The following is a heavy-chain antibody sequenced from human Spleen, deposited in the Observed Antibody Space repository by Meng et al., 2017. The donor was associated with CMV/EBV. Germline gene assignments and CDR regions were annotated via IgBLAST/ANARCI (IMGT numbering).Heavy chain of an antibody. CDR3: AKTPQGGDYPER. V-gene: IGHV3-11*04. CDR2: INTDGRTI. J-gene: IGHJ4*02. CDR1: GFTFNIYY. D-gene: IGHD4-11*01. Sequence: GGSLRLSCAASGFTFNIYYMSWIRQAPGRGLEWVSSINTDGRTIDYADSVKGRFTISRDNAKKSVFLQMNSLRGEDTAVYYCAKTPQGGDYPERWGQGTLVTVSS.